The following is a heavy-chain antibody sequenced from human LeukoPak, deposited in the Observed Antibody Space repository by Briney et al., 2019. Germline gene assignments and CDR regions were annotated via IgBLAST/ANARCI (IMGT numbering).Heavy chain of an antibody. CDR1: GFTFSSYG. CDR3: AKESNYYGSGKDGMDV. D-gene: IGHD3-10*01. J-gene: IGHJ6*02. V-gene: IGHV3-30*18. Sequence: GGSLRLSCAASGFTFSSYGMYWVRQAPGKGLEWVAVISYDGSNKYYADSVKGRFTISRDNSQNTLYLQMNSLRAEDTAVYYCAKESNYYGSGKDGMDVWGQGTTVTVSS. CDR2: ISYDGSNK.